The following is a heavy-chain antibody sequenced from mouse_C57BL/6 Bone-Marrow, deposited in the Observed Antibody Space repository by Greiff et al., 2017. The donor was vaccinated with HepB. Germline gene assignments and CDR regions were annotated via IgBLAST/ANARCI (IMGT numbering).Heavy chain of an antibody. CDR3: ARTPYYYGSPAWFAY. CDR2: IWSGGST. J-gene: IGHJ3*01. D-gene: IGHD1-1*01. CDR1: GFSLTSYG. Sequence: VKLQESGPGLVQPSQSLSITCTVSGFSLTSYGVHWVRQSPGKGLEWLGVIWSGGSTDYNAAFISRLSISKDNSKSQVFFKMNSLQADDTAIYYCARTPYYYGSPAWFAYWGQGTLVTVSA. V-gene: IGHV2-2*01.